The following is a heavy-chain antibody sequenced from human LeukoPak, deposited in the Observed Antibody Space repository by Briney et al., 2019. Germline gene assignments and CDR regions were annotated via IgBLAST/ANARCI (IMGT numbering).Heavy chain of an antibody. D-gene: IGHD6-6*01. CDR3: ATQIKYFSSLYIPCHH. J-gene: IGHJ5*02. Sequence: GRSLTLSCAASGFTFSGYAVRWVRQAPGKGLEWVAAFSYGGGKQYYADSVKGRFTISRDNSKDTLYLQMNGLRPEDTALYYCATQIKYFSSLYIPCHHWGQGSRVTVSS. V-gene: IGHV3-30*04. CDR1: GFTFSGYA. CDR2: FSYGGGKQ.